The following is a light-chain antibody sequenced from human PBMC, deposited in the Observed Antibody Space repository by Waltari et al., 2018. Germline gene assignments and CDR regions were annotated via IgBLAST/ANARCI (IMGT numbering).Light chain of an antibody. CDR1: KLGDKY. CDR3: QAWDSGTAV. V-gene: IGLV3-1*01. J-gene: IGLJ3*02. CDR2: QDG. Sequence: SYDLTQTPSMSVSPGQTAIITCSGDKLGDKYVCWYEQKSGQSPALVIYQDGRRPSGIPERVSCSNSGNTATRTISGTLIMEEAVYYCQAWDSGTAVFGGGTRLTVL.